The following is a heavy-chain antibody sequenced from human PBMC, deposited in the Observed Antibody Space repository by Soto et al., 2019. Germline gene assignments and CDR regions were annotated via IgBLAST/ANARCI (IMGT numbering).Heavy chain of an antibody. CDR3: ARVGRHVDTAMAAYYYGMEV. V-gene: IGHV1-69*06. D-gene: IGHD5-18*01. Sequence: SLKVSCKASGWTFSSYAISWVRQAPGQGLEWMGGIIPIFGTANYAQKFQGRVTITADKSTSTAYMELSSLRSEDTAVYYCARVGRHVDTAMAAYYYGMEVWGQGTTVTVSS. CDR2: IIPIFGTA. J-gene: IGHJ6*02. CDR1: GWTFSSYA.